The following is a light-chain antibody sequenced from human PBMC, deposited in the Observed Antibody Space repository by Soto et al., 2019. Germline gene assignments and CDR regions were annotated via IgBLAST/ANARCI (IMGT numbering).Light chain of an antibody. CDR3: SSYTSSSTPYV. CDR1: GTDVGGYNF. CDR2: DVS. J-gene: IGLJ1*01. V-gene: IGLV2-14*03. Sequence: QAASVSGSPGQSITISCTGTGTDVGGYNFVSWYQQHPGKAPKLMIYDVSNRPSGLSNRFSGSKSGNTATLTISGLQAEDEADYYCSSYTSSSTPYVFGTGTKVTVL.